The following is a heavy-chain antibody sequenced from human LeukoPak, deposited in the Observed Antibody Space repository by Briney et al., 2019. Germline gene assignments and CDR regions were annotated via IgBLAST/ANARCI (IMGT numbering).Heavy chain of an antibody. CDR2: IYYSGST. CDR1: GGSISSYY. J-gene: IGHJ4*02. Sequence: SETLSLTCSVSGGSISSYYWSWIRQPPGKGLEWIRYIYYSGSTNYNPSLKSRVTISVDTSKNQFSLRLSSVTAADTAVNYCARVTGYIVEDYFDYWGQGTLVTVSS. CDR3: ARVTGYIVEDYFDY. D-gene: IGHD3-22*01. V-gene: IGHV4-59*01.